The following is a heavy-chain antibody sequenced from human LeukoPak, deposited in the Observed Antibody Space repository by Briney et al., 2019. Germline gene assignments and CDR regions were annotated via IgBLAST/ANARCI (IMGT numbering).Heavy chain of an antibody. D-gene: IGHD1-26*01. CDR2: ISYTGTYI. J-gene: IGHJ4*02. V-gene: IGHV3-21*04. Sequence: GGSLRLSCAASAFSLNAYNMNWVRQAPGKGLEWVSSISYTGTYIYYADSVKGRFTISRDNAQNSLYLQMNSLRAEDTVIYYCVRDRGTYRPIDYWGQGTLVTVSS. CDR1: AFSLNAYN. CDR3: VRDRGTYRPIDY.